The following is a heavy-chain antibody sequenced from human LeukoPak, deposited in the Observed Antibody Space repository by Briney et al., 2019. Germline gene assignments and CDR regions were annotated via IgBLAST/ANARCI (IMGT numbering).Heavy chain of an antibody. CDR1: GFTFNSFA. CDR3: ARDSSRTGVGAFDI. D-gene: IGHD7-27*01. V-gene: IGHV3-23*01. Sequence: GGSLRLSCTASGFTFNSFAMSWVRQAPGKGLEWVSAISGSGASTYFADSVQGRFTISRDNSQNTLYLQMNSLRAEDTAVYYCARDSSRTGVGAFDIWGQGTMVTVSS. CDR2: ISGSGAST. J-gene: IGHJ3*02.